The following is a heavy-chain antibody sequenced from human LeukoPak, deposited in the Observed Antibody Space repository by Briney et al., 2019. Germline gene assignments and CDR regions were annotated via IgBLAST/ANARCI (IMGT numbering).Heavy chain of an antibody. CDR1: AFTFSSYA. D-gene: IGHD4-17*01. J-gene: IGHJ4*02. Sequence: GRSLILSCAASAFTFSSYAMHWVRQAPGKGLEWVAVISYDGSNKYYADSVKGRFTISRDNSKNTLYLQMNSLRAEDTAVYYCARDSPYGDYVPYFDYWGQGTLVTVSS. V-gene: IGHV3-30-3*01. CDR2: ISYDGSNK. CDR3: ARDSPYGDYVPYFDY.